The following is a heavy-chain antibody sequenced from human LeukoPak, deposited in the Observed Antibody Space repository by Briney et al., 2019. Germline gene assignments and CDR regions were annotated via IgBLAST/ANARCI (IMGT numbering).Heavy chain of an antibody. D-gene: IGHD3-10*01. CDR2: IYNSVTT. J-gene: IGHJ4*02. V-gene: IGHV4-59*13. CDR1: GLSISANS. Sequence: SENLSLTCTVSGLSISANSWSWIRQPPGKGLEWIGYIYNSVTTNYNPSLTSRVTISVDTSKNQLSLKLSSATAADTAVYYCARGARSSDYWGQGTLVTVSS. CDR3: ARGARSSDY.